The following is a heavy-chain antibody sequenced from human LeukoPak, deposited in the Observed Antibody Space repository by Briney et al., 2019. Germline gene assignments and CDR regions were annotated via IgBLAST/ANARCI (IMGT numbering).Heavy chain of an antibody. J-gene: IGHJ4*02. Sequence: SETLSLTCTVSGGSISSYFWSWIRQPPGKGLEWIGYIYYSGSTNYNPSLKSRVTISIDTSKNQFSLKLSSVTAADTAVYYCARVMYYYGSGSRFDYWGQGTLVTVSS. D-gene: IGHD3-10*01. V-gene: IGHV4-59*12. CDR1: GGSISSYF. CDR3: ARVMYYYGSGSRFDY. CDR2: IYYSGST.